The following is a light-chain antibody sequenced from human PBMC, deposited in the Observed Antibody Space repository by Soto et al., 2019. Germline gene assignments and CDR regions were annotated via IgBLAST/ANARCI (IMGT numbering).Light chain of an antibody. CDR3: QEYHSPPFT. J-gene: IGKJ3*01. V-gene: IGKV1-17*03. CDR1: QGISNY. Sequence: DIQMTQSPSAMSASVGDRVTITCRASQGISNYLDWFQQKPGKVPKRLIYAASSLQSGVPSRFSGSGYGTDFTLTISSLQPEDVATYYCQEYHSPPFTFGPGTKVDIK. CDR2: AAS.